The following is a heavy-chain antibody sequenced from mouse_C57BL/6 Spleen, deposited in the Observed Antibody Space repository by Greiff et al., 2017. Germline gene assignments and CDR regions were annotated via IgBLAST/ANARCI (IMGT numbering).Heavy chain of an antibody. CDR1: GFTFSDYG. CDR3: ARAIFYGSSYGDAMDY. CDR2: ISSGSSTI. Sequence: EVQGVESGGGLVKPGGSLKLSCAASGFTFSDYGMHWVRQAPEQGLEWVAYISSGSSTIYYADTVKGRFTISRDNAKNTLFLQMTSLRSEDTAMYYCARAIFYGSSYGDAMDYWGQGTSVTVSS. J-gene: IGHJ4*01. V-gene: IGHV5-17*01. D-gene: IGHD1-1*01.